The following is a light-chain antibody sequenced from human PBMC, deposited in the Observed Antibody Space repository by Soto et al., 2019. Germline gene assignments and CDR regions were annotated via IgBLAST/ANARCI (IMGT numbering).Light chain of an antibody. Sequence: QSALTQPASVSGSPGQSITISCTGTSSDVGSTGFVSWYQLHPSKAPKLMIYEVNTRPSGVSNRFSGSKSGNTASLTISGLQAEDEAHYYCSSYTASGTIFGGGTKVTVL. CDR3: SSYTASGTI. J-gene: IGLJ2*01. CDR1: SSDVGSTGF. V-gene: IGLV2-14*01. CDR2: EVN.